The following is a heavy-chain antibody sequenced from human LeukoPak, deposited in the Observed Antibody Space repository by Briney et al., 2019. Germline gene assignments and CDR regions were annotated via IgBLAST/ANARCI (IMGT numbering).Heavy chain of an antibody. CDR2: ISSSRSYI. D-gene: IGHD2-15*01. Sequence: GGSLRLSCAASGFTFSSYSMNWVRQAPGKGLEWVSSISSSRSYIYYADSVKGRFTISRDNAKNSLYLQMNSLRADDTAVYYCAQYCSIGSCFDYWGQGALVTVSS. J-gene: IGHJ4*02. V-gene: IGHV3-21*01. CDR3: AQYCSIGSCFDY. CDR1: GFTFSSYS.